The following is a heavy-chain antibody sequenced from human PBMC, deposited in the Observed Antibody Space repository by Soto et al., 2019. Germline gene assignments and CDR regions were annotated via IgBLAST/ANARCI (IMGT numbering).Heavy chain of an antibody. J-gene: IGHJ3*02. Sequence: QVQLVQSGAEVKKPGASVKVSCKASGYTFTSYDINWVRQATGQALEWMGWMNPNSGNTGYAQKFQGTVTMTRNTSISTAYMELSSLRSEGTAVYYCASARILHTDAFDIWGKGTMVTVSS. CDR3: ASARILHTDAFDI. CDR2: MNPNSGNT. D-gene: IGHD4-4*01. V-gene: IGHV1-8*01. CDR1: GYTFTSYD.